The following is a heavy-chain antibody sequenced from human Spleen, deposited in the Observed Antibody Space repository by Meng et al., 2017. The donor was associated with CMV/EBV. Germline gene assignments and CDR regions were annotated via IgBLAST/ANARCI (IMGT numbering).Heavy chain of an antibody. D-gene: IGHD3-10*01. CDR2: INHSGST. J-gene: IGHJ3*02. Sequence: QVQLQQWGAGLLKPSETLSLTCAVYGGSFSGYYWSWIRQPPGKGLEWIGEINHSGSTNYNPSLKSRVTISVDTSKNQFSLKLSSVTAADTAVYYCARNLVWSRSFDIWGQGTMVTVSS. CDR1: GGSFSGYY. CDR3: ARNLVWSRSFDI. V-gene: IGHV4-34*01.